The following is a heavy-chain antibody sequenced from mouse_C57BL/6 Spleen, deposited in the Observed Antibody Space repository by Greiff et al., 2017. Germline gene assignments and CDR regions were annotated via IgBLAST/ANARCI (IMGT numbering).Heavy chain of an antibody. D-gene: IGHD2-4*01. V-gene: IGHV5-17*01. CDR1: GFTFSDYG. Sequence: EVMLVESGGGLVKPGGSLKLSCAASGFTFSDYGMHWVRPAPEKGLEWVAYISSGSSTIYYADTVKGRFTISRDNAKNTLFLQMTSLRSEDTAMYYCARGYYDYDGAWFAYWGQGTLVTVSA. CDR2: ISSGSSTI. J-gene: IGHJ3*01. CDR3: ARGYYDYDGAWFAY.